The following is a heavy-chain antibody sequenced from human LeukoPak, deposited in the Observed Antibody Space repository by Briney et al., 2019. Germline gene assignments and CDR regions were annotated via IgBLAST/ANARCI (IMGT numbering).Heavy chain of an antibody. CDR1: GVSIXGTYW. CDR3: XXAXGYXXY. D-gene: IGHD1-26*01. Sequence: XAXXGVSIXGTYWWRWVRQPPGKGLQWIGEIYHSGTAQYNPSLKSRVTLLLDTSQNQFSLTLTSVTAADTATYYCXXAXGYXXYWGQGILVSVSS. V-gene: IGHV4-4*02. J-gene: IGHJ4*02. CDR2: IYHSGTA.